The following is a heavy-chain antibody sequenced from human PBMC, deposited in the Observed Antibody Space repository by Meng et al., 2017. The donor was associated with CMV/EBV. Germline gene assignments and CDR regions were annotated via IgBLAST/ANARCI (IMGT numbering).Heavy chain of an antibody. CDR3: AREGAGTIYGMDV. CDR1: GFTFSSYA. J-gene: IGHJ6*02. D-gene: IGHD1-1*01. V-gene: IGHV3-30*04. CDR2: ISYDGSSK. Sequence: SLKISCAASGFTFSSYAMHWVRQAPGKGLEWVAVISYDGSSKYYADSVKGRFTISRDNSKNTLYLQMNSLRAEDTAVYYCAREGAGTIYGMDVWGQGTTVTVSS.